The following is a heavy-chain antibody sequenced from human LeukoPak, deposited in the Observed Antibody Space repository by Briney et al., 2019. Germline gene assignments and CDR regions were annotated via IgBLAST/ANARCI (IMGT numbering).Heavy chain of an antibody. D-gene: IGHD3-16*01. J-gene: IGHJ4*02. CDR1: GFTFSDYY. CDR3: ARAGDYVSFDY. V-gene: IGHV3-11*04. Sequence: GGSLRLSCAASGFTFSDYYMSRIRQAPGKGLEWVSYISSSGNTIYYADSVKGRFTISRDNAKNSLYLQMNSLRAEDTAVYYCARAGDYVSFDYWGQGTLVTVSS. CDR2: ISSSGNTI.